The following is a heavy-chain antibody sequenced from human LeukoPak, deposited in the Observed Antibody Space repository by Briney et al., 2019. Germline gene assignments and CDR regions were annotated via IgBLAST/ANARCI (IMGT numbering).Heavy chain of an antibody. V-gene: IGHV1-2*02. CDR2: INPNSGGT. D-gene: IGHD2-2*01. CDR3: ARQDCSSTSCNFDY. Sequence: GASVKVSCKASGYTFTGYYMHWVRQAPGQGLEWMGWINPNSGGTNYAQKFQGRVTMTRDTSISTAYMELSRLRSADTAVHYCARQDCSSTSCNFDYWGQGTLVTVSS. CDR1: GYTFTGYY. J-gene: IGHJ4*02.